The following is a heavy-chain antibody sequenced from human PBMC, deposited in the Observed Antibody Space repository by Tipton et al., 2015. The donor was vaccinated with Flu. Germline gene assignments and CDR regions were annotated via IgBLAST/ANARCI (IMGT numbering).Heavy chain of an antibody. CDR3: ARDGATTTDAFDI. CDR1: GDSVSSNSAA. CDR2: TYYRSRWYF. Sequence: GLVKPSQTLSLTCAISGDSVSSNSAAWSWIRQSPSRGLEWLGRTYYRSRWYFDYAVSVRSRITIIPDTSKNQFSLQWNSVTPEDTAVYYCARDGATTTDAFDIWGQGILVTVSS. D-gene: IGHD1-1*01. V-gene: IGHV6-1*01. J-gene: IGHJ3*02.